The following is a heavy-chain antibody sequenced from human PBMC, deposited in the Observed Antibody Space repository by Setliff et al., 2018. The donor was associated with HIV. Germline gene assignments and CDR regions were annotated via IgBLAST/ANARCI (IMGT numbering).Heavy chain of an antibody. CDR3: AREGGQGYSGSGSFYHRNFDL. J-gene: IGHJ2*01. Sequence: SETLSLTCAVYGGSLSGYYWSWVRQSPGRGLEWIGEIKQSGNTNFDPSLKSRLIISVDTSKSQFSLKLNSVTAADTALYYCAREGGQGYSGSGSFYHRNFDLWGRGTLVTVSS. D-gene: IGHD3-10*01. CDR1: GGSLSGYY. V-gene: IGHV4-34*01. CDR2: IKQSGNT.